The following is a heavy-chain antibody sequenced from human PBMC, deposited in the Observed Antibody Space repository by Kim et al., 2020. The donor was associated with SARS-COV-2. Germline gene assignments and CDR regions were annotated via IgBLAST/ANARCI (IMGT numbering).Heavy chain of an antibody. CDR2: ISPDGSNK. J-gene: IGHJ4*02. D-gene: IGHD2-15*01. CDR3: ARGMTSSCYSGVDY. Sequence: GGSLRLSCAASGFTFSGYAMHWVRQAPDKGLEWVAVISPDGSNKDYADSVKGRFTISRDNSNNTLFLQMNSPRPEDTAVYYCARGMTSSCYSGVDYWGQGTLGTVSS. CDR1: GFTFSGYA. V-gene: IGHV3-30*03.